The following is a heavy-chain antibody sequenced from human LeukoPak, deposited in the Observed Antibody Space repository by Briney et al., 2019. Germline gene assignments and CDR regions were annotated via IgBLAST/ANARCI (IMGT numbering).Heavy chain of an antibody. Sequence: PSETLSLTCTVSGGSISSYYWSWIRQPPGKGLEWIGYIYTSGSTNYNPSLKSRVTISVDTSKNQFSLKLSSVTAADTAVYYCARASGRSSGSYYNVQMDAFDIWGQGTMVTVSS. CDR3: ARASGRSSGSYYNVQMDAFDI. CDR2: IYTSGST. J-gene: IGHJ3*02. CDR1: GGSISSYY. D-gene: IGHD3-10*01. V-gene: IGHV4-4*09.